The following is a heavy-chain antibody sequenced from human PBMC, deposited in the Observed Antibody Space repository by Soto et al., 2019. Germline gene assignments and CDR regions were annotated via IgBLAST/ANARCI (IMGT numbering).Heavy chain of an antibody. CDR2: IGGTGNNI. CDR3: AKVKPGIQQLLLDFDY. CDR1: GFTFGNYA. D-gene: IGHD3-22*01. J-gene: IGHJ4*02. V-gene: IGHV3-23*01. Sequence: EVQLLESGGGLVQPGGSLRLSCAASGFTFGNYAMSWVRQAPGKGLQWVSAIGGTGNNIYYADSGKGRFISSRDKSNHSLYLPMNSLRSEDTALYYGAKVKPGIQQLLLDFDYWGQGTLVTVSS.